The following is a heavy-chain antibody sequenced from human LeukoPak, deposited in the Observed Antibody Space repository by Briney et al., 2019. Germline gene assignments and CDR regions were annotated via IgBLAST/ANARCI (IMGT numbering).Heavy chain of an antibody. D-gene: IGHD3-22*01. V-gene: IGHV1-2*02. CDR3: AIGRAMIVVVPLDY. CDR1: GYTFTGYY. Sequence: GASVKVSCKASGYTFTGYYMHWVRQAPGQGLEWMGWINPNSGGTNYAQKFQGRVNMTSDTSISTAYMELSRLRSDDTAVYYCAIGRAMIVVVPLDYWGQGTLVTVSS. J-gene: IGHJ4*02. CDR2: INPNSGGT.